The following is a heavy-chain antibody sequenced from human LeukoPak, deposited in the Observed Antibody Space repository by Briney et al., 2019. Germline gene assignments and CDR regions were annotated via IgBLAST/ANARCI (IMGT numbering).Heavy chain of an antibody. Sequence: ASVKVSCKASGGTFSSYAISWVRQAPGQGLEWMGWINPNSGGTNYAQKFQGRVTMTRDTSISTAYMELSRLRSDDTAVYYCARVLRSSSSDAFDIWGQGTMVTVSS. D-gene: IGHD6-6*01. CDR3: ARVLRSSSSDAFDI. CDR1: GGTFSSYA. CDR2: INPNSGGT. J-gene: IGHJ3*02. V-gene: IGHV1-2*02.